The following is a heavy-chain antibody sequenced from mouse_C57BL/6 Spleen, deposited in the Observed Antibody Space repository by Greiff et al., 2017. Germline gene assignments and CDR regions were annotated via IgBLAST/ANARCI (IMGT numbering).Heavy chain of an antibody. CDR1: GYTFTSYW. J-gene: IGHJ1*03. CDR2: IYPGSGST. CDR3: ARWSYYYGSSYDWYFDV. Sequence: QVQLQQPGAELVKPGASVKMSCKASGYTFTSYWITWVKQRPGQGLEWIGDIYPGSGSTNYNEKFKSKATLPVDTSSSAAYMQLSSLTSEDSAVYYCARWSYYYGSSYDWYFDVWGTGTTVTVSS. D-gene: IGHD1-1*01. V-gene: IGHV1-55*01.